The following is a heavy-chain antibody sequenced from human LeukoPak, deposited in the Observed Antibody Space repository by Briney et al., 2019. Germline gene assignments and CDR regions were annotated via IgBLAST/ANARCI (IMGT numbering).Heavy chain of an antibody. CDR1: GFTFSDYE. Sequence: PGGSLRLSCVASGFTFSDYEMNWVRQAPGKGLEWIGYIYYSGSTNYNPSLKSRVTISVDTSKNQFSLKLSSVTAADTAVYYCARARDGILPDYWGQGTLVTVSS. CDR3: ARARDGILPDY. V-gene: IGHV4-59*01. CDR2: IYYSGST. J-gene: IGHJ4*02. D-gene: IGHD2-21*02.